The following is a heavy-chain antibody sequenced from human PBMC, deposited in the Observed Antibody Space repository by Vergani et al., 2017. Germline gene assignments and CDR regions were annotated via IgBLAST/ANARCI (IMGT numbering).Heavy chain of an antibody. CDR2: ISHSGYT. CDR3: VRDPWESGGPYSGC. V-gene: IGHV4-61*02. Sequence: QVQLQESGPGLVKPSQTLSLSCTVSGGSVRTSIGYYWTWIRQPAGKTLEWIGSISHSGYTFYSPSLKSRVSMSVDTSKNQFSLRVNSVTAADTAVYYCVRDPWESGGPYSGCWGRGTLVSVSS. J-gene: IGHJ4*02. D-gene: IGHD2-15*01. CDR1: GGSVRTSIGYY.